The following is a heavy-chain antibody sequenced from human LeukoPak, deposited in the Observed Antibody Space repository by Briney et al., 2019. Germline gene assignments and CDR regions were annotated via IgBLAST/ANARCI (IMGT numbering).Heavy chain of an antibody. D-gene: IGHD3-3*01. Sequence: SQTLSLTCTVSGGSISSGDYYWSWIGQAPGKGLEWIGYIYYSGSTYYNPSLKSRVTISVDTSKNQFSLKLSSVTAADTAVYYCARTPTHDFWSRPGGSDPWGQGTLVTVSS. V-gene: IGHV4-30-4*08. CDR1: GGSISSGDYY. CDR3: ARTPTHDFWSRPGGSDP. CDR2: IYYSGST. J-gene: IGHJ5*02.